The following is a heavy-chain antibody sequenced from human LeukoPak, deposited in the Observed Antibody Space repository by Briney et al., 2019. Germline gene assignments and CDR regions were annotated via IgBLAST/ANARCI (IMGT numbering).Heavy chain of an antibody. CDR2: INHSGST. D-gene: IGHD3-10*01. J-gene: IGHJ6*03. CDR3: ASGPMVRGVGPASYYYYYYMDV. CDR1: GGSISSYY. V-gene: IGHV4-34*01. Sequence: SETLSLTCTVSGGSISSYYWSWIRQPPGKGLEWIGEINHSGSTNYNPSLKSRVTISVDTSKNQFSLKLSSVTAADTAVYYCASGPMVRGVGPASYYYYYYMDVWGKGTTVTVSS.